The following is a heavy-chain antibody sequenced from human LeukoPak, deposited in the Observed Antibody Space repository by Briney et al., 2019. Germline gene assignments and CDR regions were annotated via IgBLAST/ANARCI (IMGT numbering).Heavy chain of an antibody. D-gene: IGHD1-26*01. J-gene: IGHJ4*02. Sequence: GGSLRLSCAAPGFTFSNAWMTWVRQAPGKGLEWVGRIKSKPDGGTTDYAAPVKGRFTISRDDSKTTLYLQMNSLKTEDTAVYYCTTDHLGWPDYYNGWGQGTLVTVSS. V-gene: IGHV3-15*01. CDR2: IKSKPDGGTT. CDR3: TTDHLGWPDYYNG. CDR1: GFTFSNAW.